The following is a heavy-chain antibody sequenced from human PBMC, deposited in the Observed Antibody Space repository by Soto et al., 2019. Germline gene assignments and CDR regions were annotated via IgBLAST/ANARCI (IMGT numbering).Heavy chain of an antibody. CDR3: ARGRGYDFWSGYKNWNDEDYYYYYYMDV. CDR1: GFTVSSNY. CDR2: IYSGGST. Sequence: GGSLRLSCAASGFTVSSNYMSWVRQAPGKGLEWVSVIYSGGSTYYADSVKGRFTISRDNSKNTLYLQMNSLGAEDTAVYYCARGRGYDFWSGYKNWNDEDYYYYYYMDVWGKGTTVTVSS. J-gene: IGHJ6*03. D-gene: IGHD3-3*01. V-gene: IGHV3-66*01.